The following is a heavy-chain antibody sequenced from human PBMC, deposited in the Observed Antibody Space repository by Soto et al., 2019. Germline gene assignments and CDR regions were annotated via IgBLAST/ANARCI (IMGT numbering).Heavy chain of an antibody. CDR3: ETIAVAGVEVDAFDI. D-gene: IGHD6-19*01. CDR2: IYPGDSDT. Sequence: GESLKISCKGSGYSFTSYWIGWVRQMPGKGLEWMGIIYPGDSDTRYSPSFQGQVTISADKSISTAYLQWSSLKASDTAMYYCETIAVAGVEVDAFDIWGKGTMVTVS. J-gene: IGHJ3*02. V-gene: IGHV5-51*01. CDR1: GYSFTSYW.